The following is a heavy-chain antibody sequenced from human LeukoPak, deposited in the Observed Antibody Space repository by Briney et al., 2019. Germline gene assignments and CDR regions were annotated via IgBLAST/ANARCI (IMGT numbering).Heavy chain of an antibody. J-gene: IGHJ6*02. CDR3: ARDLSPVVVVAATTPYYYYGMDV. V-gene: IGHV1-2*02. D-gene: IGHD2-15*01. CDR2: INPNSGGT. Sequence: EASVKVSCKASGYTFTGYYMHWVRQAPGQGLEWMGWINPNSGGTNYAQKFQGRVTMTRDTSISTAYMEPSRLRSDDTAVYYCARDLSPVVVVAATTPYYYYGMDVWGQGTTVTVSS. CDR1: GYTFTGYY.